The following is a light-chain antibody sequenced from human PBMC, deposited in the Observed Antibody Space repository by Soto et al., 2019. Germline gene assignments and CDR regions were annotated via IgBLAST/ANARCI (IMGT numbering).Light chain of an antibody. CDR1: SSDVGGYNY. CDR2: EVN. V-gene: IGLV2-8*01. J-gene: IGLJ1*01. CDR3: SSYAGSILYV. Sequence: FVLTQPPSPSGSPGQSVTISCTGNSSDVGGYNYVSWYQQYPGKAPKLMIYEVNKRPSGVPDRFSGSKSGNTASLTVSGLQAEDEADYYCSSYAGSILYVFGTGTKVTV.